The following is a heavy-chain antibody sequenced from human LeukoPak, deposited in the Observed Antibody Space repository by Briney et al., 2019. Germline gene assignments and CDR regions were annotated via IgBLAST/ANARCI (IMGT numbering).Heavy chain of an antibody. D-gene: IGHD6-13*01. J-gene: IGHJ4*02. V-gene: IGHV3-23*01. CDR2: MSGSGGST. Sequence: GGSLRLSCAASGFTFGNYAMSWVRQAPGKGLEWVAAMSGSGGSTYYTDSVKGRFTISRDNSRNRLYLQMNSLRAEDTAVYYCAKDQRGIAAAFDYWGQGTLVTVSS. CDR1: GFTFGNYA. CDR3: AKDQRGIAAAFDY.